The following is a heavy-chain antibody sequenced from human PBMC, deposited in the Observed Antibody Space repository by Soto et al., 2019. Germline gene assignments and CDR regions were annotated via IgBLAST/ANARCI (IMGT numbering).Heavy chain of an antibody. CDR3: TRDLMPGFDP. J-gene: IGHJ5*02. D-gene: IGHD2-2*01. V-gene: IGHV3-74*01. Sequence: PGGSLRLSCAASGFIFSSYWMHWVRQAPGKGLVWVARINSDGSSINYADSVKGRFTISRDNPKNTLYLQMNSLRAEDMAVYYCTRDLMPGFDPWRQGALVTVSS. CDR2: INSDGSSI. CDR1: GFIFSSYW.